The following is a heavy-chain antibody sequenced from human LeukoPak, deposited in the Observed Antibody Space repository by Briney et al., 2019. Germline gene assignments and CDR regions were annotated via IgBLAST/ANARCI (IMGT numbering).Heavy chain of an antibody. J-gene: IGHJ4*02. Sequence: SETLSLTCTVSGYSISSGYYWGWIRQPPGKGLEWIGSIYHSGSTYYNPSLKSRVTISVDTSKNLFSLKLSSVTAADTAVYYCARAPGHYGSGSYYPQDYWGQGTLVTVSS. CDR3: ARAPGHYGSGSYYPQDY. CDR1: GYSISSGYY. V-gene: IGHV4-38-2*02. D-gene: IGHD3-10*01. CDR2: IYHSGST.